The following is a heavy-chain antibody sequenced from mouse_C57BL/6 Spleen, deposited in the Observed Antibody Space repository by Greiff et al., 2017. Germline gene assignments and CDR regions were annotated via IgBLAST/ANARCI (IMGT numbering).Heavy chain of an antibody. CDR2: IDPEDGDT. D-gene: IGHD2-3*01. Sequence: VQLQQSGAELVRPGASVKLSCTASGFNIKDYYMHWVKQRPEQGLEWIGGIDPEDGDTEYAPKFQGKATMTADTSSNTAYLQLSSLTSEDTAVYYCATRCYGGYYVGGWGPGTTLTVSS. CDR1: GFNIKDYY. CDR3: ATRCYGGYYVGG. J-gene: IGHJ2*01. V-gene: IGHV14-1*01.